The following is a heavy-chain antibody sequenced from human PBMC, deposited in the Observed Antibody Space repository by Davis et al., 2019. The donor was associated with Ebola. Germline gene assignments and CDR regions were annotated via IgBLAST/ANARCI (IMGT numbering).Heavy chain of an antibody. CDR1: GFAVSSNH. V-gene: IGHV3-53*05. CDR2: IYDQSS. J-gene: IGHJ4*02. D-gene: IGHD6-19*01. CDR3: ATTQWLREFDN. Sequence: GESLKISCAVSGFAVSSNHMSWVRQAPGKGLEWVSVIYDQSSAYADAVMGRFIISRDKSNNTLYLQMNSLRVDDTAVYYCATTQWLREFDNWGQGTLVTVSS.